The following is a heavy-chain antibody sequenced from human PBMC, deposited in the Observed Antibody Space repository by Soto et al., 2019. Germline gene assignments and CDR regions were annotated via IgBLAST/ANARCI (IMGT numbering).Heavy chain of an antibody. CDR3: ARDLRYFDWLLTYYYYYYGMDV. V-gene: IGHV3-30-3*01. CDR1: GFTFSCYA. Sequence: PGGSLRLSCAASGFTFSCYAMHWVRQAPGKGLEWVAVISYDGSNKYYADSVKGRFTISRDNSKNTLYLQMNSLRAEDTAVYYCARDLRYFDWLLTYYYYYYGMDVWGQGTTVTVSS. CDR2: ISYDGSNK. J-gene: IGHJ6*02. D-gene: IGHD3-9*01.